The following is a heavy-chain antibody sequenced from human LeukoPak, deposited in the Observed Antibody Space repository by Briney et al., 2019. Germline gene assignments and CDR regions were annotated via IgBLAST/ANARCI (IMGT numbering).Heavy chain of an antibody. D-gene: IGHD3-22*01. Sequence: PGGSLRLSCAASGFTFSSYEMNWVRQAPGKGLEWVSYISSSGSTIYYADSVKGRFTISRDNGKNSLYLQMNSLRAEDTAVYYCAKGVRSVVVLSQVDIWGQGTMVTVSS. V-gene: IGHV3-48*03. J-gene: IGHJ3*02. CDR2: ISSSGSTI. CDR3: AKGVRSVVVLSQVDI. CDR1: GFTFSSYE.